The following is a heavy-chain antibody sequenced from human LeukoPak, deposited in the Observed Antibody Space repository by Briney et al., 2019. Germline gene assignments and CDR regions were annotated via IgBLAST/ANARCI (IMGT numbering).Heavy chain of an antibody. D-gene: IGHD6-13*01. CDR2: IKHDGSEK. Sequence: GGSLRLSCAASGFPFSNYYMTWVRQTPGKGLEWVASIKHDGSEKFYVDSVKGRFTISRDDAKDSLYLQMNSLRVEDTAIYYCARDRDSAGSWEVNFDHWGQGTLVAVS. CDR3: ARDRDSAGSWEVNFDH. J-gene: IGHJ4*02. V-gene: IGHV3-7*01. CDR1: GFPFSNYY.